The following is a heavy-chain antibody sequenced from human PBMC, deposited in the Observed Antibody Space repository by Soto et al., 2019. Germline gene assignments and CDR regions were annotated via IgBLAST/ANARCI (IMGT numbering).Heavy chain of an antibody. CDR1: GFTFSSYS. CDR2: ISSSSSYI. V-gene: IGHV3-21*01. J-gene: IGHJ3*01. CDR3: ARDPPQWLVFAS. Sequence: PGGSLRLSCAASGFTFSSYSMNWVRQAPGKGLEWVSSISSSSSYIYYADPVKGRFTISRDNAKNSLYLQMNSLRAEDTAVYYCARDPPQWLVFASWGQGTMVTVSS. D-gene: IGHD6-19*01.